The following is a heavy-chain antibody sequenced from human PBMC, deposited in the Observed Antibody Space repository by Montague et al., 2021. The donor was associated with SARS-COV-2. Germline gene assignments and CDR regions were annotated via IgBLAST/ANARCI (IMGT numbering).Heavy chain of an antibody. CDR3: AKGGVVVVAATDLDY. CDR1: GDSVSRGSSY. J-gene: IGHJ4*02. CDR2: IYYTGSR. V-gene: IGHV4-61*01. D-gene: IGHD2-15*01. Sequence: SETLSLTCTVYGDSVSRGSSYWSWIRQPPGKGLEWKGYIYYTGSRKCNSSLKSSLTISVDTYKNQFSLKLSSVTAADTAVYYCAKGGVVVVAATDLDYWGQGTLVTVSS.